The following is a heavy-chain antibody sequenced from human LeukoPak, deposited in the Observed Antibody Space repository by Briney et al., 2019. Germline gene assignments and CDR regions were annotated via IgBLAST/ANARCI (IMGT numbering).Heavy chain of an antibody. Sequence: SETLSLTCTVSGGSISSYYWSWIRQPPGKGLEWIGYIYYSGSTNYNPSLKSRVTISVDTSKNQFSLKLSSVTAADTAVYYCARGAFYGDYDYWGQGTLVTVSS. CDR3: ARGAFYGDYDY. J-gene: IGHJ4*02. D-gene: IGHD4-17*01. V-gene: IGHV4-59*01. CDR1: GGSISSYY. CDR2: IYYSGST.